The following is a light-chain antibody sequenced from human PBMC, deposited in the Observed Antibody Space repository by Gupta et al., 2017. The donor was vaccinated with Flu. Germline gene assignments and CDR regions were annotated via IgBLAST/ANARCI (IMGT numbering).Light chain of an antibody. Sequence: IVLTQSPATLSLSPGERATLSCRASQSIRSFLAWYQHKPGQAPRLLIYDASNRATAIPARFSGSGSGTDFTLTISSLEPEDFAIYFCQERSNWPSVTFGGGTKVEVK. J-gene: IGKJ4*01. CDR2: DAS. CDR3: QERSNWPSVT. CDR1: QSIRSF. V-gene: IGKV3-11*01.